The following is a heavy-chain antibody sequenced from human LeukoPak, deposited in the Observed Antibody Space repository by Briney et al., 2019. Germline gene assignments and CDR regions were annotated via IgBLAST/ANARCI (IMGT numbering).Heavy chain of an antibody. J-gene: IGHJ4*02. CDR2: INHSGSP. CDR3: ASPSLKGVTTSEPRALDY. CDR1: GGSFSGYY. Sequence: PSETLSLTCAVYGGSFSGYYWSWIRQPPGKGLEWIGEINHSGSPNYNPSLKSRVTISVDTSKNQFSLKLSSVTAADTAVYYCASPSLKGVTTSEPRALDYWGQGTLVTVSS. V-gene: IGHV4-34*01. D-gene: IGHD4-17*01.